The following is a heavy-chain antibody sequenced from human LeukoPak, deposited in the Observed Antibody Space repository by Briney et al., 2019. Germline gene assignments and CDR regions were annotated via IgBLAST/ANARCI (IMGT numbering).Heavy chain of an antibody. CDR3: ARDRRGRPYDFWSGYYTGIGWFDP. CDR2: IYTSGST. CDR1: GGSISSYH. Sequence: SETLSLTCTVSGGSISSYHWSWIRQPAGKGLEWIGRIYTSGSTNYNPSLKSRVTMSVDTSKNQFSLKLSSVTAADTAVYYCARDRRGRPYDFWSGYYTGIGWFDPWGQGTLVTVSS. D-gene: IGHD3-3*01. V-gene: IGHV4-4*07. J-gene: IGHJ5*02.